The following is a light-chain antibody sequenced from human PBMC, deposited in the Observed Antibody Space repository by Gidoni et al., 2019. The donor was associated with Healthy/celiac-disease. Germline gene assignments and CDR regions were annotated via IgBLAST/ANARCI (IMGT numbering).Light chain of an antibody. J-gene: IGKJ1*01. CDR2: DAS. Sequence: EIVLTQSPATLSLSPGERATLSCRASQSVSSYLAWYQQKPGLIYDASNRATGIPARFSGSGSGTDFTLTISSLEPEDFAVYYCQQRSNWPPLWTFXQXTKVEIK. CDR3: QQRSNWPPLWT. CDR1: QSVSSY. V-gene: IGKV3-11*01.